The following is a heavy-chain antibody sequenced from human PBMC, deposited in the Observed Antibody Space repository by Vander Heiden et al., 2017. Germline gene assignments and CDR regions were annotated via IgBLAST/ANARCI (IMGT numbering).Heavy chain of an antibody. Sequence: QMQLVHSGPEGKKPATSVKVSREASGFTFTSSAVQWVRQARGQRLEWIGWIVVGSGNTNYAQKFQERVTITRDMSTSTAYMELSSLRPEDTAVYYYVAVSGSGGSPVDHWGQGTLVTVSS. J-gene: IGHJ4*02. CDR3: VAVSGSGGSPVDH. D-gene: IGHD6-19*01. V-gene: IGHV1-58*01. CDR2: IVVGSGNT. CDR1: GFTFTSSA.